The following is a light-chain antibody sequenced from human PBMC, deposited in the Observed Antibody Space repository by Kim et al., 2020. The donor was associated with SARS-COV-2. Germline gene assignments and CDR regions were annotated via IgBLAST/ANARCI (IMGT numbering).Light chain of an antibody. J-gene: IGKJ4*01. CDR1: QSISSS. V-gene: IGKV3-15*01. CDR2: GAS. Sequence: EILMTQSPATLSVSPGERATLSCRASQSISSSLAWYQQKPGQAPRLLIYGASTRATDVPARFSGSGSGTEFTLTISSLQSEDFALYYCQQYKSWPLTFGGGTKVDIK. CDR3: QQYKSWPLT.